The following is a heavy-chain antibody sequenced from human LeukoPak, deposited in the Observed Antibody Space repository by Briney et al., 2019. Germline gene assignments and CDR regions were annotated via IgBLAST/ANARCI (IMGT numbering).Heavy chain of an antibody. J-gene: IGHJ3*01. D-gene: IGHD1-26*01. Sequence: GGSLRLSCAVSGFTVSLNYMSWVRQAPGKGLEWVSVIFGGGSTYYADSVKGRFTFSRDNSENTVYLQMNSLRADDTAVYYCVRPHSGSYQYAFDAWGQGTMVTVSS. CDR3: VRPHSGSYQYAFDA. CDR2: IFGGGST. CDR1: GFTVSLNY. V-gene: IGHV3-53*01.